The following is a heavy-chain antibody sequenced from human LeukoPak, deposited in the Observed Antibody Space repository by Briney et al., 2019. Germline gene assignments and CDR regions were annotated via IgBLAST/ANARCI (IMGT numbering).Heavy chain of an antibody. D-gene: IGHD1-7*01. CDR2: INPNSGGT. CDR3: ARARRNWNYGDNWFDP. Sequence: ASVKVSCKASGYTFTGYYMHWVRQAPGQGLEWMGWINPNSGGTNYAQKFQGRVTMTRDTSISTAYMELSRLRSDDTAVYYCARARRNWNYGDNWFDPWGQGTLVTVSP. J-gene: IGHJ5*02. V-gene: IGHV1-2*02. CDR1: GYTFTGYY.